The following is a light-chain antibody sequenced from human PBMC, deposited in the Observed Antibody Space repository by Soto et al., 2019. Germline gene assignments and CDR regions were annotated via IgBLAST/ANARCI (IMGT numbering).Light chain of an antibody. V-gene: IGLV1-47*01. J-gene: IGLJ2*01. Sequence: QSVLTQPPSASGAPGQTVTISCSGRSSNIGSNYVYWYQQLPETAPRLLLYRADQRPSGIPDRFSGSKSGTSAFLAISGLRSEDEADYYCAAWDDTLSGLVFGGGTKVTVL. CDR2: RAD. CDR1: SSNIGSNY. CDR3: AAWDDTLSGLV.